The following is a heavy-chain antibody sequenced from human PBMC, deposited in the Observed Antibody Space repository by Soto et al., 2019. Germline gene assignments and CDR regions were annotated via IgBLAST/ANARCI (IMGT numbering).Heavy chain of an antibody. D-gene: IGHD6-6*01. V-gene: IGHV3-23*01. CDR2: ISGNGGRT. CDR1: GFTFSNYA. J-gene: IGHJ6*02. Sequence: GGSLRLSCAASGFTFSNYAMNWVRQAPGKGLEWVSIISGNGGRTDYADSVKGRFTISRDNSKNTLYLQMNSLRAEDTAVYYCARDGRIAARPDYYYGMDVWGQGTTVTVSS. CDR3: ARDGRIAARPDYYYGMDV.